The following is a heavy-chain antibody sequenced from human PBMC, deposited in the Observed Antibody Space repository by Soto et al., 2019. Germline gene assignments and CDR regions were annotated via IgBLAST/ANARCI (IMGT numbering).Heavy chain of an antibody. CDR2: IYYTGTT. Sequence: QVQLLVSGPGLVNPSQALSLTCTVSGASISSGTYYWTWVRQRPGKGLEWIGYIYYTGTTYYNPALKSRLPISVETSKDQFSLKLTSVTAADTAVYYCARVGSYYGFSGLPRTGAFDMWGQGTMVTVSS. V-gene: IGHV4-31*03. CDR1: GASISSGTYY. CDR3: ARVGSYYGFSGLPRTGAFDM. J-gene: IGHJ3*02. D-gene: IGHD3-3*01.